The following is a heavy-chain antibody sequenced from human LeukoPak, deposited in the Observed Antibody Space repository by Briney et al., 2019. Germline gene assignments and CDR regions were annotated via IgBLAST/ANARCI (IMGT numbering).Heavy chain of an antibody. D-gene: IGHD3-22*01. CDR3: ARAYYHDSSGHYSLDY. Sequence: ASVKVSCKASAYTFTGYYISWVRQAPGQGLELMGWINPNSGGTHCSQKFQGRVTMTRDTSITTAYMELSRLTSGDTAVYYCARAYYHDSSGHYSLDYWGQGTLVTVSS. CDR2: INPNSGGT. CDR1: AYTFTGYY. V-gene: IGHV1-2*02. J-gene: IGHJ4*02.